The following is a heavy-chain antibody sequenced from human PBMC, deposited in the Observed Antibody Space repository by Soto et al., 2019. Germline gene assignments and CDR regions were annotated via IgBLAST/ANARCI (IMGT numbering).Heavy chain of an antibody. J-gene: IGHJ3*02. D-gene: IGHD4-17*01. CDR3: ARGPSTVMPNAFDI. Sequence: SETLSLTCAVSSGSISSSNWWSWVRQPPGKGLEWIGEIYHSGSTNYNPSLKSRVTISVDKSKNQFSLKLSSVTAADTAVYYCARGPSTVMPNAFDIWGQGTMVTVSS. CDR1: SGSISSSNW. CDR2: IYHSGST. V-gene: IGHV4-4*02.